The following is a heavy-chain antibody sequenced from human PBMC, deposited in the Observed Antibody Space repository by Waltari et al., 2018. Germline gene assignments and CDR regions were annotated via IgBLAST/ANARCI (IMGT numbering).Heavy chain of an antibody. Sequence: QLQLQESGPGLVKPSETLSLTCTVSGGSFSSSSYYWGWIRQPPGKGLEWIWIIYYTGSTYYNPSLKSQVTISIDTSKNHFSLKLNSVTAADTAVYYCARQGYCSSTTCSASFDYWGQGTLVTVSS. CDR2: IYYTGST. J-gene: IGHJ4*02. D-gene: IGHD2-2*01. V-gene: IGHV4-39*01. CDR1: GGSFSSSSYY. CDR3: ARQGYCSSTTCSASFDY.